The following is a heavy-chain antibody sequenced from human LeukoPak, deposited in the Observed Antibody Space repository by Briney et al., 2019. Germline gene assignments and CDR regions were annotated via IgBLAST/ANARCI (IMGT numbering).Heavy chain of an antibody. CDR3: ARESGITMVRGAHTP. D-gene: IGHD3-10*01. V-gene: IGHV7-4-1*02. J-gene: IGHJ5*02. CDR2: INTNTGNP. CDR1: GYTFTSYA. Sequence: ASVKVSCKASGYTFTSYAMNWVRQAPGQGLEWMGWINTNTGNPTYAQGFTGRFVFSLDTSVSTAYLQMNSLRAEDTAVYYCARESGITMVRGAHTPWGQGTLVTVSS.